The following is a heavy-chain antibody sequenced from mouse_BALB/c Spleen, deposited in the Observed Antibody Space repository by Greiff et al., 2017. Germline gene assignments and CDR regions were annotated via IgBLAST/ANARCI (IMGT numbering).Heavy chain of an antibody. Sequence: VQLKQSGAELVKPGASVKLSCTASGFNIKDTYMPWVKQRPEQGLEWIGRIDPANGNTKYDPKFQGKATITADTSSNTAYLQLSSLTSEDTAVYYCAQGTGTNYFDYWGQGTSVTVSS. J-gene: IGHJ2*02. CDR1: GFNIKDTY. CDR2: IDPANGNT. V-gene: IGHV14-3*02. CDR3: AQGTGTNYFDY. D-gene: IGHD4-1*01.